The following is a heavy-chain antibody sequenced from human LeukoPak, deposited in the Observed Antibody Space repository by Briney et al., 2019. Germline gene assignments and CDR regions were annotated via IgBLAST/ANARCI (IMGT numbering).Heavy chain of an antibody. V-gene: IGHV1-2*02. CDR2: ISPNSGAT. CDR1: GYSFTAYY. Sequence: ASVKVSCKTSGYSFTAYYVHWVRQAPGQGLEWMGWISPNSGATSFAQKFQGRVTMTRDTSISTAYMELSRLRSDDTAVYYCAREDIVVVPAATSFDYWGQGTLVTVSS. J-gene: IGHJ4*02. CDR3: AREDIVVVPAATSFDY. D-gene: IGHD2-2*01.